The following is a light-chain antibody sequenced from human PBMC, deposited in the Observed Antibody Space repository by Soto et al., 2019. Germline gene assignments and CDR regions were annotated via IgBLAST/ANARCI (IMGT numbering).Light chain of an antibody. CDR3: QQSYSTPIT. J-gene: IGKJ5*01. V-gene: IGKV1-39*01. CDR1: QSISSY. CDR2: AAS. Sequence: DLQMTQSPSSLSASVGDRVNITCRASQSISSYLNWYQQKPGKAPKLLIYAASSLQSGVPSRFSGSGSGTDFTLTISSLQPEDFATYYCQQSYSTPITFGQGTRLEIK.